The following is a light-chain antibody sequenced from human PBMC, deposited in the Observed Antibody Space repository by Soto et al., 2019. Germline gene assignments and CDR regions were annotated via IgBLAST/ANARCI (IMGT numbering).Light chain of an antibody. V-gene: IGKV1-39*01. CDR3: QQSYSTPVT. J-gene: IGKJ2*01. CDR2: SAS. CDR1: QSISSY. Sequence: DIQMTQSPSSLSASVGERVTITCRASQSISSYLNWYQQKPGKAPKLLIYSASSLHSGFPLRFSGSGSVTDFTLTISSLQPEDFATYYCQQSYSTPVTFGQGTKLEIK.